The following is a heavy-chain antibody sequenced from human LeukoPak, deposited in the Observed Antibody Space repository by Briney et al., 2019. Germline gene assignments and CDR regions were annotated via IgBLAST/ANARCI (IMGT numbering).Heavy chain of an antibody. Sequence: RSGGSLRLSCAASGFTFSSYAMSWVRQAPGKGLEWVSTISGSGGSTYYADSVKGRFTISRDNSKNTLYLQMNSLRAEDTAVYYCAKTGYSSGWYEGRAFDYWGQGTLVTVSS. CDR3: AKTGYSSGWYEGRAFDY. CDR2: ISGSGGST. D-gene: IGHD6-19*01. J-gene: IGHJ4*02. CDR1: GFTFSSYA. V-gene: IGHV3-23*01.